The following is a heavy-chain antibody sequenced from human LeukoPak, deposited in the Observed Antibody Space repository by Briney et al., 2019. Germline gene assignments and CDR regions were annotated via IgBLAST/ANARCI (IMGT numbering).Heavy chain of an antibody. V-gene: IGHV5-51*01. J-gene: IGHJ5*02. Sequence: GESLKISCKGSGYSFPSYWIGWVRQMPGKGLEWMGIIYPVNSDTSYSPSFQGQVTISADKSINTAYLQWSSLKASDTAMYYCARRGYTYGSRVANWFDPWGQGTLVTVSS. D-gene: IGHD5-18*01. CDR3: ARRGYTYGSRVANWFDP. CDR2: IYPVNSDT. CDR1: GYSFPSYW.